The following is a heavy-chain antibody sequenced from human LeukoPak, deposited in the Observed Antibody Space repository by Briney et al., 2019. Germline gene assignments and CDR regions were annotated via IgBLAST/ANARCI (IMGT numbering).Heavy chain of an antibody. CDR1: GYTFTGYY. J-gene: IGHJ4*02. CDR2: INTNTGNP. D-gene: IGHD2-21*02. V-gene: IGHV7-4-1*02. CDR3: ARVVGCGGDCYSGISDY. Sequence: GASVKVSCTASGYTFTGYYMHWVRQAPGQVLEWMGWINTNTGNPTYAQGFTGRFVFSLDTSVSTAYQQISSLKAEDTAVYYCARVVGCGGDCYSGISDYWGQGTLVTVSS.